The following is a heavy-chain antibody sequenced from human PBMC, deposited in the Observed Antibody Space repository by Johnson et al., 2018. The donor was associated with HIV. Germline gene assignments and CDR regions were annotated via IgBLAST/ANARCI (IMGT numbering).Heavy chain of an antibody. CDR2: ISYDGSDK. J-gene: IGHJ3*02. CDR3: TTAVDGAPDAFDI. Sequence: QVQLVESGGGLVQPGGSLRLSCAVSGFTVSSDYMSWVRQAPGKGLEWVTIISYDGSDKYYADSVKGRFTISRDNSKNSLYLQMNSLRAEDTAVYYCTTAVDGAPDAFDIWGQGTMVTVSS. V-gene: IGHV3-30*03. D-gene: IGHD4-17*01. CDR1: GFTVSSDY.